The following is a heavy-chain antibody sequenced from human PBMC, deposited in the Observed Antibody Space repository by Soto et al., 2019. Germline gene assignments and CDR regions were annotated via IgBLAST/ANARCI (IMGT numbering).Heavy chain of an antibody. CDR3: ASAARIYYDSSGYYYAAFDI. V-gene: IGHV4-39*01. CDR1: GGSISSSSYY. D-gene: IGHD3-22*01. CDR2: IYYSGST. Sequence: SETLSLTCTVSGGSISSSSYYWGWIRQPPGKGLEWIGSIYYSGSTYYNPSLKSRVTISVDTSKNQFSLKLSSVTAADTAVYYCASAARIYYDSSGYYYAAFDIWGQGTMVTVSS. J-gene: IGHJ3*02.